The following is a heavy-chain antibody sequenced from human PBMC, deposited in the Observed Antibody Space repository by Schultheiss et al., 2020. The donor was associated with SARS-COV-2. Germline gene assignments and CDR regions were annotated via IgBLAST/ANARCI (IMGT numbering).Heavy chain of an antibody. D-gene: IGHD3-22*01. CDR1: GFTFSDFY. J-gene: IGHJ3*02. V-gene: IGHV3-11*01. CDR3: ARPYDSSGYYYGPDDAFDI. CDR2: VDSSGNTK. Sequence: GGSLRLSCAASGFTFSDFYMSWIRQAPGKGLEWVSYVDSSGNTKYYADSLQGRFTISRDNAKNSVFLQMNSLRAEDTAVYYCARPYDSSGYYYGPDDAFDIWGQGTMVTVSS.